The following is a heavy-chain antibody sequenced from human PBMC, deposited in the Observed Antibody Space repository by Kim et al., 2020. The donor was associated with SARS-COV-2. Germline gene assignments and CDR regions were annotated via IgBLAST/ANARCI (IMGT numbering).Heavy chain of an antibody. Sequence: YYADSVKGRFTISRDNAKNSLYLQMNSLRAEDTAVYYCARELVVRGVIYYWGQGTLVTVSS. D-gene: IGHD3-10*01. J-gene: IGHJ4*02. CDR3: ARELVVRGVIYY. V-gene: IGHV3-11*04.